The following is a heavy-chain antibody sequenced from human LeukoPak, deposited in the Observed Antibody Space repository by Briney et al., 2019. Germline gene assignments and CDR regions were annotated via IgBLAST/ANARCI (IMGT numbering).Heavy chain of an antibody. D-gene: IGHD6-19*01. V-gene: IGHV3-30-3*01. CDR2: ISYDGSNK. J-gene: IGHJ5*02. CDR1: GFTFSSYA. Sequence: GGSLRLSCAASGFTFSSYAMHWVRQAPGKGLEWVAVISYDGSNKYYADSVKGRFTISRDNSKNTLYLQMNSLRAEDTAVYYCARDLGLGSGWYDNWFDPWGQGTLVTVSS. CDR3: ARDLGLGSGWYDNWFDP.